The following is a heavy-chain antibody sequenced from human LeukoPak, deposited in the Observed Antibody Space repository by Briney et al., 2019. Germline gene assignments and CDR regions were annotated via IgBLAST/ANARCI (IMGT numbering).Heavy chain of an antibody. V-gene: IGHV4-34*01. D-gene: IGHD6-19*01. CDR2: INHSGST. CDR3: ARERCPYSSGCGYGMDV. J-gene: IGHJ6*02. CDR1: GGSFSGYY. Sequence: SETLSLTCAVYGGSFSGYYWSWIRQPPGKGLEWIGEINHSGSTNYNPSLKSRVTISVDTSKNQFSLKLSSVTAADTAVYYCARERCPYSSGCGYGMDVWGQGTTVTVSS.